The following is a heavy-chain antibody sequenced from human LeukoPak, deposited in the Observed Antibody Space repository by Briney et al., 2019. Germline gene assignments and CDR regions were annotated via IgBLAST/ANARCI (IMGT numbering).Heavy chain of an antibody. D-gene: IGHD2-2*02. CDR3: ARDLTSRSIP. V-gene: IGHV1-2*02. CDR1: GYTFTGYD. Sequence: ASVKVSCKASGYTFTGYDMHWLRQAPGQGLEWMGWINPNSGGTNYAQKFQGRVTMTRDTSISTAYMELSRLTSDDTAVYYCARDLTSRSIPWGQGTLVTVSS. CDR2: INPNSGGT. J-gene: IGHJ5*02.